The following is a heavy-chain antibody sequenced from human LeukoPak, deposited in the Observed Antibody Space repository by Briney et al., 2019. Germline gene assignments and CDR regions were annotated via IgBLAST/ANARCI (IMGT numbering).Heavy chain of an antibody. V-gene: IGHV3-7*01. CDR2: IIQEGGEK. CDR1: GFTFSRYW. CDR3: ARERLWEPMPPDC. J-gene: IGHJ4*02. Sequence: PGRSLRLSCAASGFTFSRYWVGCVSQAAGKWLGWVAFIIQEGGEKHYADSVRGPFSISRDNAQKLLYLQMHSLRAEDTAVYYCARERLWEPMPPDCWGQGTLVTVSS. D-gene: IGHD1-26*01.